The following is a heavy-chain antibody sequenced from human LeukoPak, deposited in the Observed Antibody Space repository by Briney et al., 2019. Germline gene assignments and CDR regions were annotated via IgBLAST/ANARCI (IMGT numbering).Heavy chain of an antibody. V-gene: IGHV3-7*01. CDR2: IKPDGSET. CDR1: RSTFSNHY. J-gene: IGHJ3*01. Sequence: SGGSLKLSCVASRSTFSNHYMSWVRQAPGKGLEWVATIKPDGSETFYVDSVKGRFTVSRDNAKNSLYLQMSSLRAEDTAVYHCARNLVHLWNVFDFWGLGTMVTVSS. D-gene: IGHD5-18*01. CDR3: ARNLVHLWNVFDF.